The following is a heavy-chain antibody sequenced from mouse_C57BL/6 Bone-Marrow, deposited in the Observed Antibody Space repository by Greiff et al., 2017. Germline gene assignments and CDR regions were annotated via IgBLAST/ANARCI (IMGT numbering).Heavy chain of an antibody. CDR1: GYTFTDYY. CDR2: INPYNGGT. V-gene: IGHV1-19*01. CDR3: ARLLRYPWYFDV. D-gene: IGHD1-1*01. J-gene: IGHJ1*03. Sequence: VQLQQSGPVLVKPGASVKMSCKASGYTFTDYYMNWVKQSHGKSLEWIGVINPYNGGTSYNQKFKGKATLTVDKSSSTAYMELNSLTSEDSAVYYCARLLRYPWYFDVWGTGTTVTVSS.